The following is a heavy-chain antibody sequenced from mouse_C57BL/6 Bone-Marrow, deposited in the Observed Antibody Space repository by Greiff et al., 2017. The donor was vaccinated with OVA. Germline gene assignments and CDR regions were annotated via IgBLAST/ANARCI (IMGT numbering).Heavy chain of an antibody. Sequence: VQLKQPGAELVKPGASVKLSCKASGYTFTSYWMQWVKQRPGQGLEWIGEIDPSASYTNYNQKFKGKATLTVDTSSSTAYMQLSSLTSEDSAVYYCARGGYSNYVGFAYWGQGTLVTVSA. CDR1: GYTFTSYW. D-gene: IGHD2-5*01. CDR2: IDPSASYT. J-gene: IGHJ3*01. V-gene: IGHV1-50*01. CDR3: ARGGYSNYVGFAY.